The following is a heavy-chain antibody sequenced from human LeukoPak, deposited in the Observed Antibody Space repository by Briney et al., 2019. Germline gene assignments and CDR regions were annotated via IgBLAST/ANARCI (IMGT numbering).Heavy chain of an antibody. J-gene: IGHJ4*02. CDR2: IYYSGST. Sequence: SETLSLTCTVSGGSISSGNFYCTWIRQPPGKGLEWIGYIYYSGSTNYTPSLKSRVTISVDTSKTQFSLKLSSVTAADTAVYCCARAPGQHYGRSRYHYWGEGTLVTVSS. CDR3: ARAPGQHYGRSRYHY. V-gene: IGHV4-61*01. CDR1: GGSISSGNFY. D-gene: IGHD3-10*01.